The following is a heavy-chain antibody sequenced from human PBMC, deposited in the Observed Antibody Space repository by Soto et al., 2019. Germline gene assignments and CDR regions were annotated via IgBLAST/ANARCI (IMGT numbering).Heavy chain of an antibody. Sequence: QITLKESGPPLVKPTQTLTLTCAFSGFSATSSGVGVAWLRQPPGKALEWLAVIYWDDADQYSPSLKTRLTIVKDTSKHQVGPTMTTIDPVHTGTYSCARLIRGALAYYFDSWGQGTLVTVTS. J-gene: IGHJ4*02. CDR3: ARLIRGALAYYFDS. D-gene: IGHD3-10*01. V-gene: IGHV2-5*02. CDR2: IYWDDAD. CDR1: GFSATSSGVG.